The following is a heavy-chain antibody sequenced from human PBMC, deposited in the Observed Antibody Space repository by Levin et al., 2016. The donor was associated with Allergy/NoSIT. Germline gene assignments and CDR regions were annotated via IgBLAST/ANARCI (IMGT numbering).Heavy chain of an antibody. J-gene: IGHJ5*02. D-gene: IGHD3-10*01. Sequence: SETLSLTCTVSGGSISSYYWSWIRQPPGKGLEWIGYIYYSGSTNYNPSLKSRVTISVDTSKNQFSLKLSSVTAADTAVYYCARHPLDDSGEGPGLTPHNWFDPWGQGTLVTVSS. CDR2: IYYSGST. CDR3: ARHPLDDSGEGPGLTPHNWFDP. V-gene: IGHV4-59*08. CDR1: GGSISSYY.